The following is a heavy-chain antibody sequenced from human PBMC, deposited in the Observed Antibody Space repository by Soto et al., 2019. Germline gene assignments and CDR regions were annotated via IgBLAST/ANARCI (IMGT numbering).Heavy chain of an antibody. CDR2: IYYSGST. D-gene: IGHD5-12*01. Sequence: PSETLSLTCTVSGGSISSSSYYWGWIRQPPGKGLEWIGSIYYSGSTYYNPSLKSRVTISVDTSKNQFSLKLSSVTAADTAVYYCARSRCKDGYRLSIYYFDYWGQGTLVTVSS. J-gene: IGHJ4*02. CDR3: ARSRCKDGYRLSIYYFDY. CDR1: GGSISSSSYY. V-gene: IGHV4-39*01.